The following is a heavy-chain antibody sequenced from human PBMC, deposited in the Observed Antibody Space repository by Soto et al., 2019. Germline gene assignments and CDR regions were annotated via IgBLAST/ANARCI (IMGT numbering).Heavy chain of an antibody. Sequence: QVQLVQSGAEVKKPGSSVKVSCKASGGTFSSYAISWVRQAPGQGLEWMGGIIPIFGTANYAQKFQGRVTITADESTSTAYMELSSLRSEDTAVYYCASGVLQQLVEGLGYYYYGMDVWGQGTTVTVSS. CDR1: GGTFSSYA. D-gene: IGHD6-13*01. J-gene: IGHJ6*02. CDR2: IIPIFGTA. CDR3: ASGVLQQLVEGLGYYYYGMDV. V-gene: IGHV1-69*01.